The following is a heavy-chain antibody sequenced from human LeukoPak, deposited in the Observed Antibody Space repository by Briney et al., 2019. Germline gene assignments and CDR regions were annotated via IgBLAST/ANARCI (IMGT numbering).Heavy chain of an antibody. V-gene: IGHV5-51*01. CDR3: ARLCYSSSCPFDY. D-gene: IGHD6-6*01. CDR2: IYPGDSDT. J-gene: IGHJ4*02. CDR1: GFTFTSYW. Sequence: GGSLRLSCAASGFTFTSYWIGWVRQMPGNGLEWMGIIYPGDSDTRYSPSFQGQVTISADKSISTAYLQWSSLKASDTAMYYCARLCYSSSCPFDYWGQGTLVTVSS.